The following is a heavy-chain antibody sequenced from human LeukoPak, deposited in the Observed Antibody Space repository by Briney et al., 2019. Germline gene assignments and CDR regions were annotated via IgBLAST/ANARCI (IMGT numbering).Heavy chain of an antibody. D-gene: IGHD3-10*01. V-gene: IGHV4-4*07. Sequence: SETLSLTCTVSGGSISSYYWSWIRQPAGKGLEWIGRIYTSGSTNYNPSLKSRVTMSVDTSKNQFSLKLSSVTAADTAVYYCAREVYYYGSGSYFNYWGQGTLATVSS. CDR3: AREVYYYGSGSYFNY. CDR2: IYTSGST. CDR1: GGSISSYY. J-gene: IGHJ4*02.